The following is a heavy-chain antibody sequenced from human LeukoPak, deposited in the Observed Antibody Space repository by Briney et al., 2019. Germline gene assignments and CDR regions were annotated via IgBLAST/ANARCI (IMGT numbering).Heavy chain of an antibody. CDR3: ARGPRGFDP. J-gene: IGHJ5*02. CDR2: IYSGGTT. Sequence: AGGSLRLSCAASGFTFSNYAMSWVRQAPAKGLEWISVIYSGGTTYNADSVKGRFTVSRDNSKNTLYLQMNSLRADDTAVYYCARGPRGFDPWGQGTLVTVSS. V-gene: IGHV3-53*01. CDR1: GFTFSNYA.